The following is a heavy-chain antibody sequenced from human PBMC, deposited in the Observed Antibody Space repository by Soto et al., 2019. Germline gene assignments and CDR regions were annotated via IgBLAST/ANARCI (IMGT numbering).Heavy chain of an antibody. D-gene: IGHD3-16*01. Sequence: GGSLRLSCVAAGFTFRDYAMHWVRRIPGKGLEWVAVISSSGDRQQYAESVKGRFTISRDNSQNTLYLQVGSLTSDDSAVFHCARTPAAMITYRYNWFDAWGPGTQVTVSS. J-gene: IGHJ5*02. CDR2: ISSSGDRQ. CDR3: ARTPAAMITYRYNWFDA. V-gene: IGHV3-30-3*01. CDR1: GFTFRDYA.